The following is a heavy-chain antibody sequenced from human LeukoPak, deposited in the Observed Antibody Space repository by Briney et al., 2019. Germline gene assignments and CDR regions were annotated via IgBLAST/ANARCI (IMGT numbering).Heavy chain of an antibody. V-gene: IGHV3-48*01. J-gene: IGHJ3*02. CDR2: ISSSSSTI. CDR3: ARVPRYCSSTCCPPDAFDI. Sequence: PGGSLRLSCAASGFTFSSYSMNWVRQAPGKGLEWVSYISSSSSTIYYADSVKGRFTISRDNAKNSLYLQMNSLRAEDTAVYYCARVPRYCSSTCCPPDAFDIWGQGTMVTVSS. CDR1: GFTFSSYS. D-gene: IGHD2-2*01.